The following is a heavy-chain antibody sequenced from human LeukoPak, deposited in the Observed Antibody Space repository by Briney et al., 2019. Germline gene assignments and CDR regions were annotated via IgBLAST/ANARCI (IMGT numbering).Heavy chain of an antibody. Sequence: ASVKVSCKASGYTFTSYYIHWVRQAPGQGLEWMGIINPSGDSTNYAQKFQGRVTMTRDTSTSTVYMELSSLRSEDTAIYYCARRYSGSYGGLGYWGQGTLVTVSS. V-gene: IGHV1-46*01. CDR1: GYTFTSYY. CDR3: ARRYSGSYGGLGY. CDR2: INPSGDST. J-gene: IGHJ4*02. D-gene: IGHD1-26*01.